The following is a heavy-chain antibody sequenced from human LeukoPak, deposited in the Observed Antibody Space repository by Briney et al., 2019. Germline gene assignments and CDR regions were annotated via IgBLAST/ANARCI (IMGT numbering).Heavy chain of an antibody. CDR1: GFTFSSYA. J-gene: IGHJ4*02. V-gene: IGHV3-23*01. CDR2: ISGSGGST. CDR3: AKDKDSGTTVTTIFDY. D-gene: IGHD4-17*01. Sequence: GGSLRLSCAASGFTFSSYAMSWVRQAPGKGLEWVSAISGSGGSTYYADSVKGRFTISRDNSKNTLYLQMNSLRAEDTAVYYCAKDKDSGTTVTTIFDYWGQGTLVTVSS.